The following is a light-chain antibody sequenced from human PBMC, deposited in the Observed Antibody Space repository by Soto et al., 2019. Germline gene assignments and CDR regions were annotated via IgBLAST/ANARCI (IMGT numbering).Light chain of an antibody. V-gene: IGKV1-12*01. CDR3: QQANSFQLT. CDR2: AAS. Sequence: DIQMTQSPSSVSASVGDRVTITCRASQDMNNWLAWYQQKPGKAPKLLIYAASTLQSGVPSRFSGSGSGTDFTLTISSLQPEDFATYSCQQANSFQLTFGGGTRVEIK. J-gene: IGKJ4*01. CDR1: QDMNNW.